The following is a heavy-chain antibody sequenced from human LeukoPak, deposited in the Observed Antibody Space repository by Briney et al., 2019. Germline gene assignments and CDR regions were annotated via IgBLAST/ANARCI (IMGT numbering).Heavy chain of an antibody. CDR2: INPNSGGT. CDR1: GYTFTGYY. D-gene: IGHD4-17*01. Sequence: ASVKVSCKASGYTFTGYYKHWVRQAPGQGLEWMGWINPNSGGTNYAQKFQGRVTMTRDTSISTAYMELSRLRSDDTAVYYCARGRWVYDYGDYGYFQHWGQGTMVTVSS. V-gene: IGHV1-2*02. CDR3: ARGRWVYDYGDYGYFQH. J-gene: IGHJ1*01.